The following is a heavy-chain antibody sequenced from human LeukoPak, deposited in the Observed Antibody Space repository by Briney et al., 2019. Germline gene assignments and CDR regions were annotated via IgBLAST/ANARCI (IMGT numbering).Heavy chain of an antibody. CDR3: ARGAAGTIPDYYYFSMDI. J-gene: IGHJ6*02. CDR2: IYPGDSDT. D-gene: IGHD1-7*01. Sequence: GESLKISCKGSGYRFTDYWIGWVRQMPGKGLEWMGIIYPGDSDTRYSPSFQGQVTISVDKSINTAHLQWGSLKASDTAMYYCARGAAGTIPDYYYFSMDIWGQGTTVTVSS. CDR1: GYRFTDYW. V-gene: IGHV5-51*01.